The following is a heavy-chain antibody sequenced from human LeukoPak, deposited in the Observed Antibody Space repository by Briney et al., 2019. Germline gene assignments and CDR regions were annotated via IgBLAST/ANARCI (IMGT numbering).Heavy chain of an antibody. Sequence: GGSLRLSCAASGLTLSSYWMSWVRQAPGKGLEWVANINQDGSEKYYVDSVKGRFTVSSDNAKNSLYLQMNSLRVEDTAVYYCARGKFDFDYWGQGTLVTVSS. V-gene: IGHV3-7*01. CDR3: ARGKFDFDY. D-gene: IGHD3-16*01. J-gene: IGHJ4*02. CDR1: GLTLSSYW. CDR2: INQDGSEK.